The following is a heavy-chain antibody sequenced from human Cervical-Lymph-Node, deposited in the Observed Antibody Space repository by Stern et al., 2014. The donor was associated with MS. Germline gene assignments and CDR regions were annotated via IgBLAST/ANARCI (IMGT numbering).Heavy chain of an antibody. CDR1: GGSFSGYY. J-gene: IGHJ6*02. CDR3: ARVAQGMDV. Sequence: QLQLQQWGAGLLKPSETLSLTCAVYGGSFSGYYWSWIRQPPGQGLEWIGEINHSGSTNSNPYLKRRVTILLETSKNTLLLKQSTVTAADTAVYYCARVAQGMDVWGQGTPVTVSS. V-gene: IGHV4-34*01. CDR2: INHSGST.